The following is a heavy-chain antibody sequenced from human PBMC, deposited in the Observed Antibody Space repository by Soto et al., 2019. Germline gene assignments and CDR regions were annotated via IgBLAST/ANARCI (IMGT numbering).Heavy chain of an antibody. Sequence: PSETLSLTCSVSGDSISSFYCSWIRQPPGKGLEWIGYISYSGTTNYNPSLKSRVTMSVDASKNQFSLNVSSVTAADTAVYYCARGDMATMPFDYWRQGTLVTVSS. J-gene: IGHJ4*02. D-gene: IGHD5-12*01. CDR2: ISYSGTT. V-gene: IGHV4-59*01. CDR1: GDSISSFY. CDR3: ARGDMATMPFDY.